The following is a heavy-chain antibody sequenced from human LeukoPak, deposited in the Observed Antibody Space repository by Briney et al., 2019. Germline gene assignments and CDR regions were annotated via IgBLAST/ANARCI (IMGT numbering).Heavy chain of an antibody. CDR3: AKGLTNLGDD. D-gene: IGHD3-9*01. J-gene: IGHJ4*02. CDR2: LSGSGSSA. Sequence: GGSLRLSCAASGFTFSTYAMSWVRQAPGKGLEWVSGLSGSGSSAYYADSVKGRFTISRDNSKNTLYLQMNSLRPEDRAVYYCAKGLTNLGDDWGQGTLVTVSS. V-gene: IGHV3-23*01. CDR1: GFTFSTYA.